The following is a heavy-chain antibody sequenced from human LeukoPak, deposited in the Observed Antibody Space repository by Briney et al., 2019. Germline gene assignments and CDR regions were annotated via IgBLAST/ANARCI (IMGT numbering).Heavy chain of an antibody. J-gene: IGHJ5*02. D-gene: IGHD3-3*01. Sequence: ASVKVSCKASGSTFSSYAISWVRQAPGQGLEWMGGIIPIFGTANYAQKFQGRVTITADESTSTAYMELSSLRSEDTAVYYCARSITIFGVDENWFDPWGQGTLVTVSS. V-gene: IGHV1-69*13. CDR1: GSTFSSYA. CDR2: IIPIFGTA. CDR3: ARSITIFGVDENWFDP.